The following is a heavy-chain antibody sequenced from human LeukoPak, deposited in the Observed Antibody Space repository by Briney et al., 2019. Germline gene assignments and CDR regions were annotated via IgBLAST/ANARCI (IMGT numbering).Heavy chain of an antibody. CDR1: GXSISDYY. CDR2: IHHSGTT. Sequence: PSETLSLTCNVYGXSISDYYWNWIRQPPGKGQEWIGYIHHSGTTSSNPSLKSRVTISIDTSKNQFSQNLNSVTAADTAIYYCARWPIHLGYCSGSLCHKWFDPWGQGTLVTVSS. D-gene: IGHD2-15*01. CDR3: ARWPIHLGYCSGSLCHKWFDP. V-gene: IGHV4-59*08. J-gene: IGHJ5*02.